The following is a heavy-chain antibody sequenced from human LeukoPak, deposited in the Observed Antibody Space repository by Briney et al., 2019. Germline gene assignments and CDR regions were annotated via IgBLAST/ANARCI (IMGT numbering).Heavy chain of an antibody. CDR3: ARVYDFWSGYCTFDY. D-gene: IGHD3-3*01. CDR2: IYYSGST. CDR1: GGSISSYY. J-gene: IGHJ4*02. V-gene: IGHV4-59*01. Sequence: PSETLSLTCTVSGGSISSYYWSWLRQPPGKGLELIGYIYYSGSTNYNPSLKSRVTISVDTSKNQFSLKLSSVTAADTAVYYCARVYDFWSGYCTFDYWGQGTLVTVSS.